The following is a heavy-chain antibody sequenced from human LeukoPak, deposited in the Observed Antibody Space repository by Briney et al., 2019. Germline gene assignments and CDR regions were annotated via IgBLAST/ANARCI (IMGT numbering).Heavy chain of an antibody. D-gene: IGHD4-17*01. J-gene: IGHJ4*02. CDR3: ARLSVTTDADFDY. CDR2: INPNSGGT. Sequence: ASVKVSCKASGYTFTGYYMHWVRQAPRQGLEWMGWINPNSGGTNYAQKFQGRVTMTRNTSISTAYMELSRLRSDDTAVYYCARLSVTTDADFDYWGQGTLVTVSS. CDR1: GYTFTGYY. V-gene: IGHV1-2*02.